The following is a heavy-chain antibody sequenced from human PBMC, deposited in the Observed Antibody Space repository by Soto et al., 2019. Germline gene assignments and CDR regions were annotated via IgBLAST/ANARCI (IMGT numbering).Heavy chain of an antibody. J-gene: IGHJ6*02. CDR1: GFSLSTNAVG. Sequence: QISLKESGPTLVKPTQTLTLTCTFSGFSLSTNAVGVSWIRQPTGKALEWLAIIYWNDDKRYSPSLKSRLTNTKYPSKTQVVLIMTSMDPVDTATYSCAHMSVGAASYFHYSGIDVWGQGTTVTVSS. V-gene: IGHV2-5*01. CDR3: AHMSVGAASYFHYSGIDV. D-gene: IGHD1-26*01. CDR2: IYWNDDK.